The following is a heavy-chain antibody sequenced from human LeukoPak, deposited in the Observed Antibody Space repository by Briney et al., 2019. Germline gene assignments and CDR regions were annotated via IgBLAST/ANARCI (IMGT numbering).Heavy chain of an antibody. J-gene: IGHJ4*02. CDR2: IYYSGST. Sequence: SETLSLTCTVSGGSISSSSYYWGWIRQPPGKGLEWIGSIYYSGSTYYNPSLKSRVTISVDTSKNQFSLKLSSVTAADTAVYYCARDRLPHYYDSSGYYYDYWGQGTLVTVSS. CDR1: GGSISSSSYY. V-gene: IGHV4-39*07. CDR3: ARDRLPHYYDSSGYYYDY. D-gene: IGHD3-22*01.